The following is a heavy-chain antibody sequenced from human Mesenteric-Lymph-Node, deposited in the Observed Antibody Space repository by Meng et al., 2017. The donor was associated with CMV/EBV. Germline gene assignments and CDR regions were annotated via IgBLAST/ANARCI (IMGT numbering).Heavy chain of an antibody. CDR3: ARHQRWLKSEGGFNY. CDR1: GGSFSGYY. J-gene: IGHJ4*02. CDR2: INHSGST. Sequence: QGKLQQWGAGRSKPSEPLSLTCAVYGGSFSGYYWSWIRQPPGKGLEWIGEINHSGSTNYNPSLKSRVTISVDTSKNQFSLKLSSVTAADTAVYYCARHQRWLKSEGGFNYWGQGTLVTVSS. D-gene: IGHD4-23*01. V-gene: IGHV4-34*01.